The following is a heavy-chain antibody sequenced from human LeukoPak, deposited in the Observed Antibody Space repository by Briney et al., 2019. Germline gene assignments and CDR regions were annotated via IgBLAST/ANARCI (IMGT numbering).Heavy chain of an antibody. CDR3: TTPTSKWSPTYYYYGMDV. CDR2: IKSKTDGGTT. V-gene: IGHV3-15*01. D-gene: IGHD2-15*01. J-gene: IGHJ6*02. Sequence: PGGSLRLSCAASGFTFSNAWMSWVRQAPGKGLEWVGRIKSKTDGGTTDYAAPVKGGFTISRDDSKNTLYLQMNSLKTEDTAVYYCTTPTSKWSPTYYYYGMDVWGQGTTVTVSS. CDR1: GFTFSNAW.